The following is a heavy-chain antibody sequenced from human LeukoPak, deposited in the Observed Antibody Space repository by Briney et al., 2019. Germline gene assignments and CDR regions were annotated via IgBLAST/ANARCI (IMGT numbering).Heavy chain of an antibody. Sequence: GGSLRLSCAASGFTFSDYYMSWIRQAPGKGLEWVSYISSSGSTIYYADSVKGRFTISRDNAKNSLYLQMNSLRADDTAFYYCAKATGDWYFDLWGRGTLVTVSS. J-gene: IGHJ2*01. CDR2: ISSSGSTI. D-gene: IGHD7-27*01. CDR1: GFTFSDYY. CDR3: AKATGDWYFDL. V-gene: IGHV3-11*01.